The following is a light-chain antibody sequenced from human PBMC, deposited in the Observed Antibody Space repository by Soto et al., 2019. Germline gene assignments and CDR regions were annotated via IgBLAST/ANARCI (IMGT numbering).Light chain of an antibody. CDR2: GNS. CDR3: QSYDNSLSVYV. V-gene: IGLV1-40*01. J-gene: IGLJ1*01. CDR1: SSNIGAHYD. Sequence: QSVLTQPPSVSGAPGQRVTTSCTGSSSNIGAHYDVHWYQQLPGTAPKLLIYGNSNRPSGVPDRFSGSKSGTSASLAITGLQAEDEADYYCQSYDNSLSVYVFGTGTKGHRP.